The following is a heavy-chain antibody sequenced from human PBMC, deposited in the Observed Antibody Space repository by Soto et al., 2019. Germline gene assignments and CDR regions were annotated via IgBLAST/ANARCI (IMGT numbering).Heavy chain of an antibody. D-gene: IGHD2-2*01. CDR2: ISGSGGST. V-gene: IGHV3-23*01. Sequence: EVQVLESGGGLVQPGGSLRLSCAASGFTFSSYAMSWVRQAPGKGLEWVSGISGSGGSTYYADSVKGRFTISGDNSKNTLYLKVNSLRAEDTAVDFCAKVLPAAIYPFYYYGMDVCGQGTTVTVSS. J-gene: IGHJ6*02. CDR3: AKVLPAAIYPFYYYGMDV. CDR1: GFTFSSYA.